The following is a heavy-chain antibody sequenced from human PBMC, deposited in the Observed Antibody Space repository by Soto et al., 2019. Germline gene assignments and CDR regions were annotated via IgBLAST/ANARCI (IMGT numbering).Heavy chain of an antibody. Sequence: QVQLQESGPGLVKPSETLSLTCSVSDGSANTGNYYWSWIRQPPGKGLEWIGHIYYIGTTNYNPSLKSRVTISVDTSKNQFSLKVTSVTAADTAVYFCAREEKQLSRYGGDFDYWGQGILVTVSS. CDR1: DGSANTGNYY. V-gene: IGHV4-61*01. CDR3: AREEKQLSRYGGDFDY. D-gene: IGHD3-16*01. CDR2: IYYIGTT. J-gene: IGHJ4*02.